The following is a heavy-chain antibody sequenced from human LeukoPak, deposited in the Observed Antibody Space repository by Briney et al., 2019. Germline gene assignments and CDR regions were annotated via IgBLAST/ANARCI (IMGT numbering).Heavy chain of an antibody. J-gene: IGHJ4*02. D-gene: IGHD3-10*01. CDR2: ISGSGGST. Sequence: PGGSLRLSCAASGFTFSSYAMSWVRQAPGKGLEWVSAISGSGGSTYYADSVKGRFTISRDNSKNTLYLQMNSLRAEDTAVYYCATLLWFGELLSPFDYWGQGTLVTVSS. CDR3: ATLLWFGELLSPFDY. CDR1: GFTFSSYA. V-gene: IGHV3-23*01.